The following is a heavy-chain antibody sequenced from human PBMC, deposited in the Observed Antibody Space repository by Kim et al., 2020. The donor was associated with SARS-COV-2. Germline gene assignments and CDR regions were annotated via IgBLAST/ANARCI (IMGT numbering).Heavy chain of an antibody. J-gene: IGHJ4*02. D-gene: IGHD3-16*01. Sequence: SQTLSLTCAISGDSVSSNSAAWNWVRLSPSRGLEWLGRTYYRSQWYNEYGLSVKSRITIYPDTSRNQFSLQLKSVTPEDTALYYCVREKAPWGAEDYWGQGTLVTVSS. CDR2: TYYRSQWYN. V-gene: IGHV6-1*01. CDR3: VREKAPWGAEDY. CDR1: GDSVSSNSAA.